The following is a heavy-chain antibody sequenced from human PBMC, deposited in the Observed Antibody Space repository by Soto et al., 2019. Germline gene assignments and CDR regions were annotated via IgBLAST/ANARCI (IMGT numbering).Heavy chain of an antibody. CDR1: GFTFSSYG. CDR3: ARELGEWLYKYYYYYYGMDV. V-gene: IGHV3-33*01. D-gene: IGHD3-16*01. J-gene: IGHJ6*02. CDR2: IWYDGSNK. Sequence: QVQLVESGGGVVQPGRSLRLSCAASGFTFSSYGMHWVRQAPGKGLEWVAVIWYDGSNKYYADSVKGRFTISRDNSKNTLYLKMNSLRDEDTAVYYCARELGEWLYKYYYYYYGMDVWGQGTTVTVSS.